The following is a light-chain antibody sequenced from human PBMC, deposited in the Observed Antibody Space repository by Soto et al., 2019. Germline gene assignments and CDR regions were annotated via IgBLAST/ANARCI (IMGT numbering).Light chain of an antibody. CDR2: DVS. CDR1: QNISSY. Sequence: NVLTKSSATLSLSQGNRATLSCRASQNISSYLIWYQQKPGQSPRVLIYDVSNRATGIPTRFSGSGSGTDFTLTISSLQSEDFTVYYCQHYNIWIAPFCGGTKVDTK. J-gene: IGKJ4*01. V-gene: IGKV3D-15*01. CDR3: QHYNIWIAP.